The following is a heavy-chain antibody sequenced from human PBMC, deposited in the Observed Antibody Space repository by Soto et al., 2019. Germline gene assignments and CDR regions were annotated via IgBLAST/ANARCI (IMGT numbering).Heavy chain of an antibody. J-gene: IGHJ6*02. CDR2: MSGRGGST. CDR3: AKERWEGYGM. V-gene: IGHV3-23*01. CDR1: GFTFSSYA. D-gene: IGHD1-26*01. Sequence: EVQLLESGGGLVQPGGSLRLSCAASGFTFSSYAMSWVRQAPGKGLEWVSTMSGRGGSTYYADSVKGRFTISRDNSKNTLYLQMNSPRADDTAVYYCAKERWEGYGMGGQGTTVTVSS.